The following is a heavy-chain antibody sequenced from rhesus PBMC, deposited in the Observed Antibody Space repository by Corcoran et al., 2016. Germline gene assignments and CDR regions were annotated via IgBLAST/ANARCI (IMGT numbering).Heavy chain of an antibody. CDR2: IYWDDEM. V-gene: IGHV2-1*01. CDR1: GFSLSTIAMG. J-gene: IGHJ2*01. CDR3: ARRRRTVATTVNWYFDV. D-gene: IGHD4-29*01. Sequence: QVTLKESGPALVKPTQTLTLTCTFPGFSLSTIAMGVGWIRQPPAKTLEWLAHIYWDDEMRYSTSLKSRLTISKDNSKNQVVLTMTNMDPVDTATYYCARRRRTVATTVNWYFDVWGPGTPITISS.